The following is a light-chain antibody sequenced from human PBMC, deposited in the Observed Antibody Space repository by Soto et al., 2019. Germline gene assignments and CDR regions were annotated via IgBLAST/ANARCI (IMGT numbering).Light chain of an antibody. Sequence: EIVFTQSPGTLSLSPAERATLSGRASQCISSTYLTWNLQRRGQALRLLIYDASRRATGIPDRFSGSGSGTDFSITISRLEPEDFALYYCQQHDSARWTSG. CDR3: QQHDSARWT. CDR1: QCISSTY. V-gene: IGKV3-20*01. J-gene: IGKJ1*01. CDR2: DAS.